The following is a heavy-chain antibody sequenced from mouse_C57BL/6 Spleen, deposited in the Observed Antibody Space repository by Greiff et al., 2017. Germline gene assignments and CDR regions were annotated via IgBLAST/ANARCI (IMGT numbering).Heavy chain of an antibody. CDR2: IDPSDSYT. Sequence: QVQLQQPGAELVKPGASVKLSCKASGYTFTSYWMQWVKQRPGQGLEWIGEIDPSDSYTTYNQKFKGKATLTVDTSSSTAYMQLSSLTSEDSAVYYCARGGTAQATWAYWGQGTLVTVSA. V-gene: IGHV1-50*01. J-gene: IGHJ3*01. D-gene: IGHD3-2*02. CDR3: ARGGTAQATWAY. CDR1: GYTFTSYW.